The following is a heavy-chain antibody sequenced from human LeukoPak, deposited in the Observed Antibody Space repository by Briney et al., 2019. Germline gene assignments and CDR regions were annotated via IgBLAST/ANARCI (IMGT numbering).Heavy chain of an antibody. J-gene: IGHJ4*02. Sequence: GGSLRLSCATSGFTFSSYSFDWVRQAPGKGLEWVSYIDRRSETMYYARSVRGRFTISRDNAKNSLYLQMDSLGVEDTAVYYCARDFTSGLYPFDYWGPGTLVTVSP. CDR1: GFTFSSYS. D-gene: IGHD2-8*01. CDR2: IDRRSETM. V-gene: IGHV3-48*01. CDR3: ARDFTSGLYPFDY.